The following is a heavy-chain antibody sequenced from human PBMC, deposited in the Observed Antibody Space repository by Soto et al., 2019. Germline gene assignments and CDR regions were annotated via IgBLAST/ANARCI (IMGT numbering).Heavy chain of an antibody. CDR3: AAGRYNWNYDDYYYGMDV. D-gene: IGHD1-7*01. J-gene: IGHJ6*02. CDR2: IVVGSGNT. CDR1: GFTFTSSA. V-gene: IGHV1-58*01. Sequence: SVKVSCKASGFTFTSSAVQWVRQARGQRLEWIGWIVVGSGNTNYAQKFQERVTITRDMSTSTAYMELSSLRSEDMAVYYCAAGRYNWNYDDYYYGMDVWGQGTTVTVSS.